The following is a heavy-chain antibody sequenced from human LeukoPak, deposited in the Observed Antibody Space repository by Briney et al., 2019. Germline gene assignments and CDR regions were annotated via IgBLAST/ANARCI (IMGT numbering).Heavy chain of an antibody. CDR3: AKRRARPNPFDC. CDR2: IDGGGADT. V-gene: IGHV3-23*01. D-gene: IGHD6-6*01. J-gene: IGHJ4*02. Sequence: GGSLRLSCAGSGFTFSNYGMHWVRQTPGKGLEWVSAIDGGGADTLYADSVMGRFTISRDNSKNAVYLQMNSLTAEDTAIYYCAKRRARPNPFDCWGQGTLVTVSS. CDR1: GFTFSNYG.